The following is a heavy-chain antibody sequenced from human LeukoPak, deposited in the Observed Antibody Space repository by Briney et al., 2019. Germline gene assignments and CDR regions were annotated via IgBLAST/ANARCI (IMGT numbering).Heavy chain of an antibody. V-gene: IGHV4-59*02. CDR3: ASRKLGNDY. D-gene: IGHD7-27*01. J-gene: IGHJ4*02. CDR2: IYYTGST. CDR1: GGSVSDYY. Sequence: SETLSLTCTISGGSVSDYYWSWIRQSPGKGLEWIGYIYYTGSTTYNPSLKSRVTISADTSKNQFSLQLSSVTAADTAVYYCASRKLGNDYWGQGTLVTVSS.